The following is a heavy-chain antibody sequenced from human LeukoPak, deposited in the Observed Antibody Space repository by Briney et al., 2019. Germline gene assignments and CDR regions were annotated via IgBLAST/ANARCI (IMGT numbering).Heavy chain of an antibody. D-gene: IGHD3-9*01. CDR2: INPSGGST. J-gene: IGHJ4*02. CDR3: ARSPGGDILTGDYFDY. V-gene: IGHV1-46*03. Sequence: ASVKVSCKASGYTFTSYYMHWVRQAPGQGLEWMGIINPSGGSTSYAQKFQGRVTMTRDTSTSTIYMELSSLRSEDTAVYYCARSPGGDILTGDYFDYWGQGTLVTVSP. CDR1: GYTFTSYY.